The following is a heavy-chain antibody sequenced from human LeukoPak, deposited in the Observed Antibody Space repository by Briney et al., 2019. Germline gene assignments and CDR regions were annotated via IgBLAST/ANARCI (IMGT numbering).Heavy chain of an antibody. D-gene: IGHD2-15*01. Sequence: GESLKISCKAAGYIFASYWIGWVRQMPGKGLEWMGIIYPSDSDTRYSPSFQGQVTFSVDQSTNTAFLQWSTLRASDSATYYCARQKYCSGASCFVVTDPFEYWGQGTQVIGTS. J-gene: IGHJ4*02. CDR3: ARQKYCSGASCFVVTDPFEY. CDR2: IYPSDSDT. CDR1: GYIFASYW. V-gene: IGHV5-51*01.